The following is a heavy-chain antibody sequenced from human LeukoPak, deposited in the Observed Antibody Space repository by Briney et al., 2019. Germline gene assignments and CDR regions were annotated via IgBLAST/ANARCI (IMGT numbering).Heavy chain of an antibody. D-gene: IGHD6-13*01. Sequence: PPETLSLTCTVSGGSISSYYWSWIRQPPGKGLEWIGYIYYSGSTNYNPSLKSRVTISVDTSKNQFSLKLSSVTAADTAVYYCARAAGINLFDYWGQGTLVTVSS. V-gene: IGHV4-59*01. J-gene: IGHJ4*02. CDR3: ARAAGINLFDY. CDR1: GGSISSYY. CDR2: IYYSGST.